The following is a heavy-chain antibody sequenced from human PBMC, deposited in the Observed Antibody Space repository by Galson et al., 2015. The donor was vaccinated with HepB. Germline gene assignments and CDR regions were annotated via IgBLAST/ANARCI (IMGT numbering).Heavy chain of an antibody. J-gene: IGHJ1*01. Sequence: SLRLSCAASGFTFSSYAMHWVRQAPGKGLEYVSAISSNGGSTYYADSVKGRFTISRDNSKNTLYLQMSSLRAEDTAVYYCVKPDYYYGSGSYYNPSAEYFQHWGQGTLVTVSS. CDR2: ISSNGGST. V-gene: IGHV3-64D*06. D-gene: IGHD3-10*01. CDR1: GFTFSSYA. CDR3: VKPDYYYGSGSYYNPSAEYFQH.